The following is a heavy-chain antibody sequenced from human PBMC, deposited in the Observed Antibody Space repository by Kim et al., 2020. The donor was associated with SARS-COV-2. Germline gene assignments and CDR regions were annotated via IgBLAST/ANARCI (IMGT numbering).Heavy chain of an antibody. CDR2: ISPIFHRA. CDR3: ARGDSGSYPGGAWFDP. CDR1: GGSFKSYT. V-gene: IGHV1-69*13. Sequence: SVKVSCKFSGGSFKSYTINWVRQAPGQGLEWVGRISPIFHRARYAETFQGRVTITADESTTTAYMELSSLRPDDTAIYYCARGDSGSYPGGAWFDPWGQGTLVTVSS. D-gene: IGHD1-26*01. J-gene: IGHJ5*02.